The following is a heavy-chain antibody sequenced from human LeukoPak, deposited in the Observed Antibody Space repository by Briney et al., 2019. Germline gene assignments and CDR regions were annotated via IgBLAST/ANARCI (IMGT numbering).Heavy chain of an antibody. V-gene: IGHV1-8*01. CDR3: ARGESSWYNPEYFQH. D-gene: IGHD6-13*01. J-gene: IGHJ1*01. CDR1: GYTFTSYD. CDR2: MNPNSGNT. Sequence: ASVKVSCKASGYTFTSYDINWVRQATGQGLEWMGWMNPNSGNTGYAQKFQGRVTMTRNTSISTAYMELSSLRSEDTAVYYCARGESSWYNPEYFQHWGQGTLVTVSS.